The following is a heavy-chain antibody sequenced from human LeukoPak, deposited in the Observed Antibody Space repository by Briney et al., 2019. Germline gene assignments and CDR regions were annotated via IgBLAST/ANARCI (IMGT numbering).Heavy chain of an antibody. CDR2: IIPIFGTA. V-gene: IGHV1-69*05. CDR3: ARGPDCGGDCYSHFDY. J-gene: IGHJ4*02. CDR1: GGTLSSYA. Sequence: ASVKVSCKASGGTLSSYAISWVRQAPGQGLEWMGGIIPIFGTANYAQKFRGRVTITTDESTSTAYMELSSLRSEDTAVYYCARGPDCGGDCYSHFDYWGQGTLVTVSS. D-gene: IGHD2-21*02.